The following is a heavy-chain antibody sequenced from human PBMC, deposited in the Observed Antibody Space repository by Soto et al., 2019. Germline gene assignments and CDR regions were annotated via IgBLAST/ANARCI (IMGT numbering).Heavy chain of an antibody. CDR3: ASERLTIFGALPHYGMGI. Sequence: PGGSLRLSCAASGFTFSSYGMHWVRQAPGKGLEGVAVIWCDRNNKYHADPVKGRFTISRDNYKNTLYLKMYSLRDEDTDVYYCASERLTIFGALPHYGMGICRQQTTVTVSS. V-gene: IGHV3-33*01. D-gene: IGHD3-3*01. J-gene: IGHJ6*01. CDR2: IWCDRNNK. CDR1: GFTFSSYG.